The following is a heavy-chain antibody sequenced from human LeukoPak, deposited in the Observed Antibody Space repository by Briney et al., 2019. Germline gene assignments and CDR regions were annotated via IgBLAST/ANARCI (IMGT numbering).Heavy chain of an antibody. J-gene: IGHJ4*02. CDR1: GGSISSYY. Sequence: SETLSLTCTVSGGSISSYYWSWIRQPPGKGLEWVGYIYYSGNTNSTNYNPSLKSRVTISVDTSKNQFSLKLSSVTAADTAVYYCAIKDTAMVTAYIDYWGQGTLVTVSS. CDR3: AIKDTAMVTAYIDY. V-gene: IGHV4-59*12. D-gene: IGHD5-18*01. CDR2: IYYSGNTNST.